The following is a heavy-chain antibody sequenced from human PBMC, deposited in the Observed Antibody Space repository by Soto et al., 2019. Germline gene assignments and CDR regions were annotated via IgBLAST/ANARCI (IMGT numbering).Heavy chain of an antibody. CDR2: ISYDGSNK. CDR1: GFTFSSYA. Sequence: QVQLVESGGGVVQPGRSLRLSCAASGFTFSSYAMHWVRQAPGKGLEWVAVISYDGSNKYYADTVKGRFTISRDNSKNSRYLQMNSLRAEDTAVYYCARDVRAASVVVPAASRKLNWFDPWGQGTLVTVAS. J-gene: IGHJ5*02. V-gene: IGHV3-30-3*01. D-gene: IGHD2-2*01. CDR3: ARDVRAASVVVPAASRKLNWFDP.